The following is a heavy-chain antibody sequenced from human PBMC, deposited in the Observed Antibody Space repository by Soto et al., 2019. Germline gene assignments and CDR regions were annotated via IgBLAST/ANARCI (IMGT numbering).Heavy chain of an antibody. Sequence: QVQLVESGGGVVQPGRSLRLSCAASGFTFSSYAMHWVRQAPGKGLEWVAVISYDGSNKYYADSVKGRFTISRDNSKNTLYLQMNSLRAEDTAVYYCAREEEYSSSWRGHGMDVW. J-gene: IGHJ6*01. D-gene: IGHD6-6*01. CDR3: AREEEYSSSWRGHGMDV. V-gene: IGHV3-30-3*01. CDR1: GFTFSSYA. CDR2: ISYDGSNK.